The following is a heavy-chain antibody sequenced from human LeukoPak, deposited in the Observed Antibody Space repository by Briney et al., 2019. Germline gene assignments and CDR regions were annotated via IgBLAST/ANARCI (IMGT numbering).Heavy chain of an antibody. V-gene: IGHV3-30*04. D-gene: IGHD2-2*02. CDR3: ARADTAPDY. CDR2: ISYDGSNK. J-gene: IGHJ4*02. CDR1: GFTFSSYA. Sequence: GGSLRLSCAASGFTFSSYAMHWVRQAPGKGLEWVAVISYDGSNKYYADSVKGRFTVSRDNAKKSVFLQMHSLRVEDTALYFCARADTAPDYWGQGTLVIVSS.